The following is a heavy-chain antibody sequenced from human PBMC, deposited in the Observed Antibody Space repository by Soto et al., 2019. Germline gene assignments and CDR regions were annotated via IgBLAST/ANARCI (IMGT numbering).Heavy chain of an antibody. CDR3: AREGATRQFDY. V-gene: IGHV3-30*03. J-gene: IGHJ4*02. D-gene: IGHD1-26*01. Sequence: LGGSLRLSCAASGFTFNSYGMHWVRQGTGKGLEWVALISYDGSDKYYPDSVKGRFTISRDNSKNTLYLQMNSLRPEDTAVYYCAREGATRQFDYWGQGTLVTVSS. CDR2: ISYDGSDK. CDR1: GFTFNSYG.